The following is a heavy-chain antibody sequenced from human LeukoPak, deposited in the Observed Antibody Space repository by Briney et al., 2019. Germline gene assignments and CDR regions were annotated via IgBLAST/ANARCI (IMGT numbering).Heavy chain of an antibody. CDR1: GFTFSGSA. D-gene: IGHD2-15*01. J-gene: IGHJ5*02. V-gene: IGHV3-73*01. CDR2: IDKKDNLYAT. Sequence: GGSLRLSCVASGFTFSGSAVHWVRQSSGKGLEWDGHIDKKDNLYATAYAESVKGRFTTSRDDSKDTAFLHMDSLKAEDTALYYCTRDRGTYNWFDPWGQGTLVTVSS. CDR3: TRDRGTYNWFDP.